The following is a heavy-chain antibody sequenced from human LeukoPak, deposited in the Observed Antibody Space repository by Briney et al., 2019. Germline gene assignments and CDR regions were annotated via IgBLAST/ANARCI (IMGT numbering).Heavy chain of an antibody. CDR1: GGSISSDNHN. J-gene: IGHJ5*02. V-gene: IGHV4-39*06. D-gene: IGHD2-8*02. Sequence: SETLSLTCTFSGGSISSDNHNWGWIRQPPGKGLEWIGRIHTSGSTNYNPSLKSRVPMSVATSKNQFPMKLSSVTAAVTAVYYCARDTGDLFDPWGQGTLVTVSS. CDR3: ARDTGDLFDP. CDR2: IHTSGST.